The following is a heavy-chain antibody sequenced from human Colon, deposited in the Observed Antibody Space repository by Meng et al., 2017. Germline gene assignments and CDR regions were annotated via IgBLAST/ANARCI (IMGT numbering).Heavy chain of an antibody. CDR3: ARGTPSYSSSWYNY. D-gene: IGHD6-13*01. CDR2: ITYDGSNK. J-gene: IGHJ4*02. CDR1: GFTFTTYA. Sequence: GESLKISCAASGFTFTTYAMHWVRQPPGKGLEWVAVITYDGSNKFYADSVKGRFSISRGNSKNTVYLQMNSLRPEDTAVYYCARGTPSYSSSWYNYWGQGTRVTGYS. V-gene: IGHV3-30*04.